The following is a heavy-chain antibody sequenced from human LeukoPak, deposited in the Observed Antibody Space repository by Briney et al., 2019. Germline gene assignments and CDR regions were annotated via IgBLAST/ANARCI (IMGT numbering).Heavy chain of an antibody. CDR2: IYYSGST. Sequence: PSETLSLTCTVSGGSISSSSYYWGWIRQPPGKGLEWIGSIYYSGSTYYNPSLKSRVTISVDTSKNQFSLKLSSVTAADTAVYYCASSKFWGITNWFDPWGQGTLVTVSS. CDR3: ASSKFWGITNWFDP. CDR1: GGSISSSSYY. D-gene: IGHD3-16*01. V-gene: IGHV4-39*07. J-gene: IGHJ5*02.